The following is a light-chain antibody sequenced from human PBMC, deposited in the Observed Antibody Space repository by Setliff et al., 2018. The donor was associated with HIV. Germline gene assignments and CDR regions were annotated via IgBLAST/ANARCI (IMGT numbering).Light chain of an antibody. V-gene: IGLV2-14*01. CDR3: SSYTTSSTLYYV. J-gene: IGLJ1*01. CDR1: SSDVGGYKY. CDR2: EVS. Sequence: QSALTQPASVSGSPGQSITISCTGTSSDVGGYKYVSWYQQHPGKAPKLMIYEVSNRPSGVSNRFSGSKSGNTASPTISGLQVEDESGYYCSSYTTSSTLYYVFGPGTKVTVL.